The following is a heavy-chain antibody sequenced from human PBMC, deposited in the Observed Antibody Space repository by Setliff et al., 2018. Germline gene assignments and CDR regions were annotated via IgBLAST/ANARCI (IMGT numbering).Heavy chain of an antibody. CDR3: ARAHSGSDFHDPFDI. D-gene: IGHD1-26*01. Sequence: ASVKVSCKASGYSFTSNDINWVRQATGQGPEWMGWLNPSSGNTGHAPKFQGRVTITRSTSLSTAYMELSSLRSEDTAIYYCARAHSGSDFHDPFDIWGQGTMV. CDR2: LNPSSGNT. V-gene: IGHV1-8*03. J-gene: IGHJ3*02. CDR1: GYSFTSND.